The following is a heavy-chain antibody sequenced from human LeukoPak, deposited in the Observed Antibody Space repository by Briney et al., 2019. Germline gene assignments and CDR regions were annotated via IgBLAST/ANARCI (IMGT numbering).Heavy chain of an antibody. V-gene: IGHV1-2*06. J-gene: IGHJ4*02. CDR2: INPNSGGT. D-gene: IGHD6-13*01. Sequence: ASVKVSCKASGYTFIDYYIYWVRQAPGQGLECMGRINPNSGGTGCAQRFQGRVTLTSDTSISTAYMELSGLTSDDTAVYYCARTVTAAGNDYWGQGTLVTVSS. CDR1: GYTFIDYY. CDR3: ARTVTAAGNDY.